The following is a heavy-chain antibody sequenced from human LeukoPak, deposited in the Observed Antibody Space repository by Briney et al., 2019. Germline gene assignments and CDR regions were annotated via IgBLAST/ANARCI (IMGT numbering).Heavy chain of an antibody. CDR2: VYTSGST. V-gene: IGHV4-4*07. J-gene: IGHJ6*03. CDR1: GGSISSYY. D-gene: IGHD4-17*01. CDR3: ARVKTTVTSLSSYYYMDV. Sequence: SETLSLTCTVSGGSISSYYWNWIRQPAGKRLEWIGRVYTSGSTSYNPSLKSRVTMSVDTSRNQFSLNLSSVTAADTAVYYCARVKTTVTSLSSYYYMDVWGKGTTVTVSS.